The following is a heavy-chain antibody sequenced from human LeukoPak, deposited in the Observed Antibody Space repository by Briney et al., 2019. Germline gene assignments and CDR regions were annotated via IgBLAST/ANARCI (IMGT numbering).Heavy chain of an antibody. CDR3: ARDSGWWRFDF. J-gene: IGHJ4*02. CDR1: GFTFSNYA. Sequence: PGGSLRLSCAASGFTFSNYAMSWVRQAPGQGLEWVASIKEDGSEEHYVDSVKGRFTISRDNGKNSLYLQMNSLRAEDTAVYYCARDSGWWRFDFWGQGTLVTVSS. V-gene: IGHV3-7*03. D-gene: IGHD6-13*01. CDR2: IKEDGSEE.